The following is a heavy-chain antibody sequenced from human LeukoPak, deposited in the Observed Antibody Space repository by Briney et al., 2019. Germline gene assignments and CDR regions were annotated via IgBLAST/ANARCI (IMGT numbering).Heavy chain of an antibody. D-gene: IGHD3-22*01. Sequence: PGGSLRLSCAASGLTFSRYWMHWVRQAPGKGLVWVSRINSDGSSTSYADSVKGRFTISRDNAKNTLCLQMNSLRPEDTAVYHCARGAGSSGYYSPPDYWGRGTLVTVSS. CDR3: ARGAGSSGYYSPPDY. V-gene: IGHV3-74*01. CDR1: GLTFSRYW. CDR2: INSDGSST. J-gene: IGHJ4*02.